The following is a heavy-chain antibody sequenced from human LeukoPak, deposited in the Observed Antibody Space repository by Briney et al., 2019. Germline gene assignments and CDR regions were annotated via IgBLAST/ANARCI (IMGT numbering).Heavy chain of an antibody. V-gene: IGHV3-48*04. J-gene: IGHJ4*02. D-gene: IGHD4-17*01. CDR1: GFTFSSYS. CDR3: AREGVYGDYPNDY. Sequence: GGSLRLSCAASGFTFSSYSMNWVRQAPGKGLEWVSYISSSSSTIYYADSVKGRFTISRDNAKNSLYLQMNSLRAEDTAVYYCAREGVYGDYPNDYWGQGTLVTVSS. CDR2: ISSSSSTI.